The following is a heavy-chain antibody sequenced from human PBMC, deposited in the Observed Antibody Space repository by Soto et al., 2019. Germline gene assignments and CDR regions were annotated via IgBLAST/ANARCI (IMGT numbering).Heavy chain of an antibody. J-gene: IGHJ4*02. CDR1: GFTFISYG. CDR2: IWYDGSNK. Sequence: QVQLVESGGGVVQPGRSLRLSCAASGFTFISYGMHWVRQAPGKGLEGVAVIWYDGSNKYYADSVKGRFTISRDNSKNTLYLQMNSLRAEDTAVYYCARDRTYRDYDFWSGYDFDYWGQGTLVTVSS. CDR3: ARDRTYRDYDFWSGYDFDY. D-gene: IGHD3-3*01. V-gene: IGHV3-33*01.